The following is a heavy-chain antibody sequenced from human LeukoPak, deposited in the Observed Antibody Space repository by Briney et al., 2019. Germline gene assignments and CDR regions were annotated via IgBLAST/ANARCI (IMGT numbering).Heavy chain of an antibody. CDR1: DYSIFSEFY. CDR3: ARGLRDYAEGVFDY. CDR2: IYYSGST. V-gene: IGHV4-61*01. Sequence: SETLSLTCTVSDYSIFSEFYWGWIRQPPGKGPEWIGYIYYSGSTNYNPSLKSRVTISVDTSKNQFSLKLSSVTAADTAVYYCARGLRDYAEGVFDYWGQGTLVTVSS. J-gene: IGHJ4*02. D-gene: IGHD4-17*01.